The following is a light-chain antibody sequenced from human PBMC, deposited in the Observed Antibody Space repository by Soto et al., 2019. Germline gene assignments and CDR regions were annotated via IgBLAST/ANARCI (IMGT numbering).Light chain of an antibody. CDR1: SSDVGGYNY. CDR2: EVS. J-gene: IGLJ3*02. Sequence: QSVLTQPASMSGSPGQSITISYTGTSSDVGGYNYVSWYQQHPGKAPKLMIYEVSHRPSGVSDRFSGSKSGNTASLTISGLQAEDEADYYCSSYTTSTTLVVLGGGTKLTVL. CDR3: SSYTTSTTLVV. V-gene: IGLV2-14*01.